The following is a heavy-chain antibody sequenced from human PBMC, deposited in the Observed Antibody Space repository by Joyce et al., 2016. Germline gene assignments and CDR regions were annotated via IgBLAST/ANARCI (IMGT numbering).Heavy chain of an antibody. J-gene: IGHJ5*02. V-gene: IGHV4-31*03. D-gene: IGHD6-13*01. CDR1: GGSINSGPYY. CDR2: IYHSGST. CDR3: VRGTGETAASGTDWFDP. Sequence: QVQLQESGPRLVKPSQTLSLACTVSGGSINSGPYYWTWIRQHPGKGLEGLGFIYHSGSTYYNPSLKSRLSISIKTSKNQFSLNLNSVTAADTAVYYCVRGTGETAASGTDWFDPWGQGTLVTVSS.